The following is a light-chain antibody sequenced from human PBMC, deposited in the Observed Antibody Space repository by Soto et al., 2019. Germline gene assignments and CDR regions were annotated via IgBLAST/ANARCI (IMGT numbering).Light chain of an antibody. CDR2: KVS. V-gene: IGKV2-30*01. CDR3: MQGTHWPPYT. J-gene: IGKJ2*01. Sequence: DVVMTQSPLSLPVTLGQPASISCRSSQSLAYSDGNTYLNWFQQRPGQSPRRLIYKVSNRDSGVPGRFSGSGSGTDFTLKISRVEAEDVGVSYCMQGTHWPPYTFGQGTKLEIK. CDR1: QSLAYSDGNTY.